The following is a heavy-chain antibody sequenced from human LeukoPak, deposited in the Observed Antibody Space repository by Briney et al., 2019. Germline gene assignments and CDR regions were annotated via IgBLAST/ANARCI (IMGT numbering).Heavy chain of an antibody. CDR1: GGTFSSYA. Sequence: GASVKVSCEASGGTFSSYAISWVRQAPGQGLEWMGGIIPIFGTANYAQKFQGRVTITTDESTSTAYMELSSLRSEDTAVYYCALSTFDDSSGYYPYWGQGTLVTVSS. J-gene: IGHJ4*02. D-gene: IGHD3-22*01. CDR3: ALSTFDDSSGYYPY. CDR2: IIPIFGTA. V-gene: IGHV1-69*05.